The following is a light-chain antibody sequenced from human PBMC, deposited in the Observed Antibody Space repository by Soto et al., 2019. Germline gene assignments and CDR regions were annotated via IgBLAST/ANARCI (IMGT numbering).Light chain of an antibody. Sequence: QSALTQPPSVSGSPGQSVTISCTGTSSDIGGYNYVSWYQQHPGKAPKLMIYDVSKWPSGVPDRFSGSKSGNTASLTISGLQAEDEADYYCCSYAGSHLYFFGSGTKLTVL. V-gene: IGLV2-11*01. J-gene: IGLJ1*01. CDR2: DVS. CDR3: CSYAGSHLYF. CDR1: SSDIGGYNY.